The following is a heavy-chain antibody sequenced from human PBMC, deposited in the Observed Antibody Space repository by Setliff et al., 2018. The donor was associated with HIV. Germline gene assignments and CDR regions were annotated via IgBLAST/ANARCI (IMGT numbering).Heavy chain of an antibody. CDR3: ARADSSSWFFATFDI. V-gene: IGHV4-30-4*01. J-gene: IGHJ3*02. D-gene: IGHD6-13*01. CDR1: GDSINSGDYY. Sequence: SETLFLTCTVSGDSINSGDYYWSWIRQPPGKGLEWIGYIYHSGSTHYNPSLNSRVAFSVDTSKNQFSLKLYSVTVADTAFYYCARADSSSWFFATFDIWGQGTMVTVSS. CDR2: IYHSGST.